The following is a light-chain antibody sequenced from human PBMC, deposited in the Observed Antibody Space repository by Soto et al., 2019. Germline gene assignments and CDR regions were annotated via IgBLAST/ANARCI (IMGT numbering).Light chain of an antibody. V-gene: IGKV3-20*01. CDR1: QSVSSSY. CDR2: GAS. Sequence: EIVLTQSPGTLSLSPGERATLSCRASQSVSSSYLAWYQQKPGQAPRLLIYGASSRATGIPDRFSGSGSGTDFTLTIGRLEPEDFAVYYCQQYGRSPRTFGQGTRLDIK. CDR3: QQYGRSPRT. J-gene: IGKJ5*01.